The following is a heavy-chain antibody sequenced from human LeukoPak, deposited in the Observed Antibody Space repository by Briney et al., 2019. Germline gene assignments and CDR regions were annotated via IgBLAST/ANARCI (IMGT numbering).Heavy chain of an antibody. D-gene: IGHD1-1*01. CDR3: ARDAGTTYYFDY. CDR2: ISTSGSTI. CDR1: GFTVSSNY. Sequence: GGSLRLSCAASGFTVSSNYMIWIRQAPGKGLAWVSYISTSGSTIYYADSVKGRFTISRDNAKNSLYLQMISLRAEDTAVYYCARDAGTTYYFDYWGQGSLVTVSS. V-gene: IGHV3-11*01. J-gene: IGHJ4*02.